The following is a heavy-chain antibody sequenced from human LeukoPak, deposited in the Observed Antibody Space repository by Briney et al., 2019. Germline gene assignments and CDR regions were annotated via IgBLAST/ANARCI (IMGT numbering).Heavy chain of an antibody. CDR3: ARDSEDTTMGPGY. D-gene: IGHD5-18*01. CDR1: GGTFSNYA. V-gene: IGHV1-18*01. CDR2: ISVYNGNT. Sequence: ASVKVSCKASGGTFSNYAISWVRQAPGQGLEWMGWISVYNGNTDYAQKIQGRVTMTRDMSTRTVYMELSSLRSEDTAVYYCARDSEDTTMGPGYWGQGTLVTVSS. J-gene: IGHJ4*02.